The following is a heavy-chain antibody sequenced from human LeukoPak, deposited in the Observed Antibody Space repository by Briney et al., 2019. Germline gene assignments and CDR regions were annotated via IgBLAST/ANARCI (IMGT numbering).Heavy chain of an antibody. V-gene: IGHV1-69*13. Sequence: SVKVSCKASGGTFSNYAISWVRQAPGQGLEWMGGIISIFDSANYAQKFQGRVTITADDSTSTAYMELANLTSEGTAVYYCARGRGTGVDYYYYMDVWGKGTTVTVSS. CDR2: IISIFDSA. CDR1: GGTFSNYA. D-gene: IGHD7-27*01. CDR3: ARGRGTGVDYYYYMDV. J-gene: IGHJ6*03.